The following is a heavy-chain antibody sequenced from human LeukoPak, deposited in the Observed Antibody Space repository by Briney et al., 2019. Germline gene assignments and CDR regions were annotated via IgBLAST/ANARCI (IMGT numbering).Heavy chain of an antibody. J-gene: IGHJ4*02. CDR2: ISTYNGDT. V-gene: IGHV1-18*01. CDR1: GYTFTSYG. Sequence: ASVKVSCKASGYTFTSYGIRWVRQAPGQGLEWMGWISTYNGDTNYAQKLQGRVTMTTDTSASTAYMELRSLRAEDTAVYYCAKDREWEPPPLTGLVDYWGQGTLVTVSS. D-gene: IGHD1-26*01. CDR3: AKDREWEPPPLTGLVDY.